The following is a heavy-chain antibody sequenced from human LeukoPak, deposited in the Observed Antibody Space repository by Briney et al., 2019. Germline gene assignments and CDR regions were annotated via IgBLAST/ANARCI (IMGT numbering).Heavy chain of an antibody. D-gene: IGHD6-13*01. CDR2: ISGSGGST. CDR3: AKDRGIAAAGILDP. J-gene: IGHJ5*02. Sequence: GGSLRLSCAASGFTFSSYAMSWVRQAPGKGLEWVSAISGSGGSTYYAGSVKGRFTISRDNSKNTLYLQMNSLRAEDTVVYYCAKDRGIAAAGILDPWGQGTLVTVSS. CDR1: GFTFSSYA. V-gene: IGHV3-23*01.